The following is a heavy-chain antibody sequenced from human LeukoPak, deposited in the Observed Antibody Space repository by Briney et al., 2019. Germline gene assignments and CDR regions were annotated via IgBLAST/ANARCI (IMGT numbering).Heavy chain of an antibody. V-gene: IGHV4-59*01. D-gene: IGHD1-1*01. CDR2: IHYTGKN. J-gene: IGHJ4*02. CDR1: GDSITNYY. CDR3: AKWHERLLAFDS. Sequence: SETLSLTCSVSGDSITNYYWNWVRQPPGKGLEWIGYIHYTGKNYYNPSLKSRITMSVDTSKSQFSLKLSSVTTAGTAVYYCAKWHERLLAFDSWGQGALVTVSS.